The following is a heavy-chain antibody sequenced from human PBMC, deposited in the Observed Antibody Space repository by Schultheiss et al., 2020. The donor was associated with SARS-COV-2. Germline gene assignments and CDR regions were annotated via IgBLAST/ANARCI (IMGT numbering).Heavy chain of an antibody. D-gene: IGHD2-15*01. CDR3: ARDSVADRVVDY. CDR1: GGTFSSYA. V-gene: IGHV1-69*05. CDR2: IIPIFGTA. Sequence: SVKVSCKASGGTFSSYAISWVRQAPGQGLEWMGGIIPIFGTANYAQKFQGRVTMTTDTSTSTAYMELRSLRSDDTAVYYCARDSVADRVVDYWGQGTLVTVSS. J-gene: IGHJ4*02.